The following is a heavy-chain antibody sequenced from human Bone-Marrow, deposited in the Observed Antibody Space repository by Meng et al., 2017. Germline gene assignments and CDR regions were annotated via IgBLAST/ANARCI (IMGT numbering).Heavy chain of an antibody. D-gene: IGHD1-26*01. CDR2: IWYDGSNK. V-gene: IGHV3-33*01. Sequence: LWLVESGGAVVQPGRCLTLSWAASGFTFSSYGMHWVRKAPGKGLEWVAVIWYDGSNKYYADSVKGRFTISRDNSKNTLYLQMNSLRAEDTAVYYCARHSGTRQRGWFDPWGQGTLVTVSS. J-gene: IGHJ5*02. CDR3: ARHSGTRQRGWFDP. CDR1: GFTFSSYG.